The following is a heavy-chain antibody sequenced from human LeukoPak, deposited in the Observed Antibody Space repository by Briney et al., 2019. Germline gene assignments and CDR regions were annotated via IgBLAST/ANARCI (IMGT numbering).Heavy chain of an antibody. J-gene: IGHJ6*02. CDR2: IYYSGST. Sequence: PSETLSLTCTVSGGSISSSSYYWGWIRQPPGKGLEWIGSIYYSGSTYYNPSLKSRVTISVDTSKNRFSLKLSSVTAADTAVYYCASRHYYGMDVWGQGTTVTVSS. CDR1: GGSISSSSYY. D-gene: IGHD6-6*01. V-gene: IGHV4-39*01. CDR3: ASRHYYGMDV.